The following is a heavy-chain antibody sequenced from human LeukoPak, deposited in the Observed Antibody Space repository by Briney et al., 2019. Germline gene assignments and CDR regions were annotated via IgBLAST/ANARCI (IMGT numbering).Heavy chain of an antibody. V-gene: IGHV1-46*01. CDR1: GYTFTGYY. D-gene: IGHD2-21*02. Sequence: ASVKVSCKASGYTFTGYYMHWVRQAPGQGLEWMGIINPSGGSTSYAQKFQGRVTMTRDMSTSTVYMELSSLRSEDTAVYYCARDEMGGGDWEGPPYFDYWGQGTLVTVSS. CDR2: INPSGGST. CDR3: ARDEMGGGDWEGPPYFDY. J-gene: IGHJ4*02.